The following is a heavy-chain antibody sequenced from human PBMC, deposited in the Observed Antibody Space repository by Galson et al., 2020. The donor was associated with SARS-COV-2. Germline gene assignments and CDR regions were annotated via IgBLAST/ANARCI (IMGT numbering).Heavy chain of an antibody. CDR1: GLSFSNSW. Sequence: GGSLRLSCAASGLSFSNSWMSWVRRAPGKGLEFVANINGDGSLNTYVDSVKGRFTISRDNAANSVYLQMNRLRLEDTAVYYCGGGSGWLCDYCGQGILVTVSS. CDR2: INGDGSLN. J-gene: IGHJ4*02. V-gene: IGHV3-7*04. D-gene: IGHD6-19*01. CDR3: GGGSGWLCDY.